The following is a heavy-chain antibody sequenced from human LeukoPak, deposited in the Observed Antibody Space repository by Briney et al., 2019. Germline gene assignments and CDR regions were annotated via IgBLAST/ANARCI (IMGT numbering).Heavy chain of an antibody. CDR1: GFTFSSYS. CDR2: ISSSSSYI. V-gene: IGHV3-21*01. D-gene: IGHD3-22*01. J-gene: IGHJ3*02. CDR3: AGEFPYYYDSSGYHIGAFDI. Sequence: GGSLRLSCAASGFTFSSYSMNWVRQAPGKGLEWVSSISSSSSYIYYADSVKGRFTISRDNAKNSLYLQMNSPRAEDTAVYYCAGEFPYYYDSSGYHIGAFDIWGQGTMVTVSS.